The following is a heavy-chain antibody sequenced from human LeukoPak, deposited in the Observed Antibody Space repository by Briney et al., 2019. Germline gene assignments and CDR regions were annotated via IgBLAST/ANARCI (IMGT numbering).Heavy chain of an antibody. V-gene: IGHV3-43*02. CDR1: GFTFDDYA. CDR3: AKDIAPRGGYYGSGSYYNYFDY. D-gene: IGHD3-10*01. CDR2: ISGDGGST. J-gene: IGHJ4*02. Sequence: GGSLRLSCAASGFTFDDYAMHWGRQAPGKGLEWVSLISGDGGSTYYADSVKGRFTISRDNSKNSLYLQMNSLRTEDTALYYCAKDIAPRGGYYGSGSYYNYFDYWGQGTLVTVSS.